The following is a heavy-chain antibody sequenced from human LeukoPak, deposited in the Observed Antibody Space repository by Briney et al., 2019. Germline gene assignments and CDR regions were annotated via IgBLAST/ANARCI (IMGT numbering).Heavy chain of an antibody. CDR3: ARVSHYYDSSGYYYVRAFDI. Sequence: SETLSLTCTVSGXSISSYYWSWIRQPAGKGLEWIGRISTSGSTNYNPSLKSRVTMSVDTSNNQFSLKLSSVTAADTAVYYCARVSHYYDSSGYYYVRAFDIWGQGTMVTVSS. CDR1: GXSISSYY. CDR2: ISTSGST. V-gene: IGHV4-4*07. J-gene: IGHJ3*02. D-gene: IGHD3-22*01.